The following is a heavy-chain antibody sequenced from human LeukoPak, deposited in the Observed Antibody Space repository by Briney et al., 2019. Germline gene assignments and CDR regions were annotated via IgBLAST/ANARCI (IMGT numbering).Heavy chain of an antibody. CDR3: ARDRRDILTGYWDY. CDR2: IKQDGSQK. J-gene: IGHJ4*02. V-gene: IGHV3-7*01. Sequence: PGGSLRLSCAASGFTFSSYWMSWVRQAPGKGLEWVANIKQDGSQKYYVDSVKGRFTISRDNAKNSLYLQMNSLRAEDTAVYYCARDRRDILTGYWDYWGQGTLVTVSS. D-gene: IGHD3-9*01. CDR1: GFTFSSYW.